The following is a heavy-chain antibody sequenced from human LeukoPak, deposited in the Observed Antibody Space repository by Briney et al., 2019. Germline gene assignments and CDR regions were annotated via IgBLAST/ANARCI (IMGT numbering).Heavy chain of an antibody. CDR3: ASLEEGYCSSTSCYGDYYYGMDV. CDR2: INPNSGGT. J-gene: IGHJ6*02. CDR1: GYTFTGYY. Sequence: GASVKVSCKASGYTFTGYYMHWVRQAPGQGLEWMGWINPNSGGTNYAQKFQGRVTMTRDTSISTAYMELSSLRSDDTAVYYCASLEEGYCSSTSCYGDYYYGMDVWGQGTTVTVSS. D-gene: IGHD2-2*01. V-gene: IGHV1-2*02.